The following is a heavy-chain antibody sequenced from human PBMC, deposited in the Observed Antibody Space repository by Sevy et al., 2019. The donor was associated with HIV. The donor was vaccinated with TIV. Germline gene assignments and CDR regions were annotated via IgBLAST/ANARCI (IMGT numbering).Heavy chain of an antibody. Sequence: GGSLRLSCAASGFTFDDYAMHWVRQAPGKGLEWVSGISWNSGSIGYADSVKGRFTICRDNAKNSLYLQMNSLRAEDTALYYCARARPAPDVWGQGTTVTVSS. CDR3: ARARPAPDV. V-gene: IGHV3-9*01. CDR1: GFTFDDYA. CDR2: ISWNSGSI. J-gene: IGHJ6*02. D-gene: IGHD5-12*01.